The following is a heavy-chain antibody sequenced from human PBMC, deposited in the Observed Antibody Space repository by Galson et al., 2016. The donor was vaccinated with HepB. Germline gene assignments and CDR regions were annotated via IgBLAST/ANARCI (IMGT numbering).Heavy chain of an antibody. Sequence: SLRLSCAASGFTFSTYGMHWVRRAPGKGLEWVAVISYDGDTKYHADSVKGRFTISRDNSKNTLYLQMHRLRFEDTAVYYCASDPRQWQRGYNYGFEYWGQGTLVSVSS. D-gene: IGHD5-18*01. CDR2: ISYDGDTK. CDR1: GFTFSTYG. V-gene: IGHV3-30*03. J-gene: IGHJ4*02. CDR3: ASDPRQWQRGYNYGFEY.